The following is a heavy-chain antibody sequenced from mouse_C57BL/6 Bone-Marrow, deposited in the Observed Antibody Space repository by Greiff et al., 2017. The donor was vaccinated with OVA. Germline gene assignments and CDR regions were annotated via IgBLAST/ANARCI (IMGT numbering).Heavy chain of an antibody. CDR3: ARYSTVVDTSDY. J-gene: IGHJ2*01. Sequence: QVQLQQPGAELVKPGASVKMSCKASGYTFTSYWITWVKQRPGQGLEWIGDIYPGSGSTNYNEKFKSKATLTVDTSSSTAYMQLSSLTSEDSAVDYCARYSTVVDTSDYWGQGTTLTVSS. D-gene: IGHD1-1*01. V-gene: IGHV1-55*01. CDR2: IYPGSGST. CDR1: GYTFTSYW.